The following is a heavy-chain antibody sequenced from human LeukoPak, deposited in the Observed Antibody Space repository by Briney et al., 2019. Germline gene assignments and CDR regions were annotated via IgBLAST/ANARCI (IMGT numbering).Heavy chain of an antibody. CDR3: TSHYCSGGSCSTC. V-gene: IGHV3-73*01. Sequence: GGSLRLSCAASGFTFSGSAMHWVRQASGKGLEWVGRIRSKANSYATAYAASVKGRFTISRDDSKNTAYLQMNSLKNEDTAVSYCTSHYCSGGSCSTCWGQGTLVTVSS. CDR1: GFTFSGSA. D-gene: IGHD2-15*01. CDR2: IRSKANSYAT. J-gene: IGHJ4*02.